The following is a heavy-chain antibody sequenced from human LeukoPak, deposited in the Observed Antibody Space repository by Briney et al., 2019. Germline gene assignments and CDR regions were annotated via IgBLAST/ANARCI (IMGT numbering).Heavy chain of an antibody. V-gene: IGHV4-31*03. CDR1: GGSISSGGYY. CDR2: IYYSGST. J-gene: IGHJ6*02. Sequence: SETLSLTCTVSGGSISSGGYYWSWIRQHPGTGLEWIGYIYYSGSTYYNPSLKSRVTISVDTSKNQFSLKLSSVTAADTAVYYCASPSLPYYYGMDVWGQGTTVTVSS. CDR3: ASPSLPYYYGMDV.